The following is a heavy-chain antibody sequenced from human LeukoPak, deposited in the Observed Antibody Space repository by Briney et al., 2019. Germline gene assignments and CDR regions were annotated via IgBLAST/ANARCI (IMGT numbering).Heavy chain of an antibody. D-gene: IGHD3-22*01. J-gene: IGHJ3*02. CDR2: IKQDGSKK. CDR3: ARDSSGYYYPDAFDI. Sequence: GGSLRLSCVASGFTFSSYWMSWVRQAPGKGLEWVANIKQDGSKKYYVDSVKGRFTISRDKAKNSLYLQMNSLRAEDTAVYYCARDSSGYYYPDAFDIWGQETMVTVSS. CDR1: GFTFSSYW. V-gene: IGHV3-7*04.